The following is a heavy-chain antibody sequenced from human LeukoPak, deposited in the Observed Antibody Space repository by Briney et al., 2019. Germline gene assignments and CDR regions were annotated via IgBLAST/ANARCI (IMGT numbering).Heavy chain of an antibody. D-gene: IGHD1-26*01. V-gene: IGHV1-2*02. Sequence: ASVSVSLKASGYTFTGYYLHWLRQAPGQGLEWVGWIYPNSGGKKSADKFQERVTMTRKTSINTAYMELSSLRSEDTAIYYCARWTNSGSHTGGFDYWGQGTLVTVSS. CDR2: IYPNSGGK. J-gene: IGHJ4*02. CDR1: GYTFTGYY. CDR3: ARWTNSGSHTGGFDY.